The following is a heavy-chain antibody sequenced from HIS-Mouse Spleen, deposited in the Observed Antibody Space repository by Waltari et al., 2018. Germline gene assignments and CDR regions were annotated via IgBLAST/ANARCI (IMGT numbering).Heavy chain of an antibody. J-gene: IGHJ2*01. V-gene: IGHV3-53*01. D-gene: IGHD6-13*01. Sequence: GGSLRLSCAASGFTVSSNYMSWVRQAPGKGLEWVSVIYSGGSTYYADSVKGRFTISRDNSKNTLYLQMNSLRAEDTAVYYCARDHGDSSSWYWYFDLWGRGTLVTVSS. CDR1: GFTVSSNY. CDR3: ARDHGDSSSWYWYFDL. CDR2: IYSGGST.